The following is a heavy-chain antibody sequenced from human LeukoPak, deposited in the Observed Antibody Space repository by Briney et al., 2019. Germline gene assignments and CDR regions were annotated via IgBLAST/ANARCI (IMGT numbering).Heavy chain of an antibody. CDR3: ARGHCSGGSCYPLRRGFDY. V-gene: IGHV4-34*01. D-gene: IGHD2-15*01. CDR2: INHSGST. Sequence: PGGSLRLSCAASGXTFSDYAMSWIRQPPGKGLEWIGEINHSGSTNYNPSLKSRVTISVDTSKNQFSLKLSSVTAADTAVYYCARGHCSGGSCYPLRRGFDYWGQGTLVTVSS. CDR1: GXTFSDYA. J-gene: IGHJ4*02.